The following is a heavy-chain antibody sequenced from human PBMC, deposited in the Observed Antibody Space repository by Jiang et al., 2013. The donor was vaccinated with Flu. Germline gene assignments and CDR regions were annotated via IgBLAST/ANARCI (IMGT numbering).Heavy chain of an antibody. J-gene: IGHJ5*02. CDR3: ARDTLGSSSGGGWFDP. V-gene: IGHV1-69*06. Sequence: SGAEVKKPGSSVKVSCKASGGTFSSYAISWVRQAPGQGLEWMGGIIPIFGTANYAQKFQGRVTITADKSTSTAYMELSSLRSEDTAVYYCARDTLGSSSGGGWFDPWGQGTLVTVSS. D-gene: IGHD6-6*01. CDR1: GGTFSSYA. CDR2: IIPIFGTA.